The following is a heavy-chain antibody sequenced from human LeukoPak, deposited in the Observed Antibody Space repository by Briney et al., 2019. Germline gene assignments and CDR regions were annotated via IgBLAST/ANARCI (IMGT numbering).Heavy chain of an antibody. D-gene: IGHD3-10*01. V-gene: IGHV4-34*01. CDR3: AREGFGELSHFDY. CDR2: INHSGRT. CDR1: GGSISSYY. J-gene: IGHJ4*02. Sequence: PSETLSLTCTVSGGSISSYYWSWIRQPPGRGLEWIGEINHSGRTNYNPSLKSRVTISVDTSKNQFSLKLSSVTAADTAVYYCAREGFGELSHFDYWGQGTLVTVSS.